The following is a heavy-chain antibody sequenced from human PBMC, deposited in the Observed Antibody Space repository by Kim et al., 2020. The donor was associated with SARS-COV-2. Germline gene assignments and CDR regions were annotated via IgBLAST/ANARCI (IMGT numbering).Heavy chain of an antibody. J-gene: IGHJ4*02. D-gene: IGHD5-12*01. CDR2: ISYDGSNK. CDR1: GFTFSSFA. Sequence: GGSLRLSCAASGFTFSSFAMHWVRQAPGKGLEWVAVISYDGSNKYYADSVKGRFTISRDNSKNTLYLQMNSLRAEDTAVYYCARGMEAWCGYNDRDCDFGDWGEGALCTVSS. CDR3: ARGMEAWCGYNDRDCDFGD. V-gene: IGHV3-30*03.